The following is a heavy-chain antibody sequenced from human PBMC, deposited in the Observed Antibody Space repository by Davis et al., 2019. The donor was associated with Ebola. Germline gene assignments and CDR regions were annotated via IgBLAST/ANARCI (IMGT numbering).Heavy chain of an antibody. CDR3: ARGGITMVVVPLDYNFYAMDV. D-gene: IGHD3-22*01. V-gene: IGHV1-2*06. CDR2: INPNSGGP. CDR1: GYTFTGYY. Sequence: ASLKVSCKASGYTFTGYYMHWVRQAPGQGPEWMGRINPNSGGPNYPQKLRGMVTMTRDTSISTAYMELSRLRSDDTAVYYGARGGITMVVVPLDYNFYAMDVWGQGTTVTVSS. J-gene: IGHJ6*02.